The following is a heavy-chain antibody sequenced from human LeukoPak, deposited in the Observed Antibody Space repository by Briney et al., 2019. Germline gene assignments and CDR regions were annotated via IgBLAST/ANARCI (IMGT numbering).Heavy chain of an antibody. J-gene: IGHJ3*02. CDR3: ARFAHLAGATRRSAFDI. V-gene: IGHV4-39*01. CDR2: IYYSGST. D-gene: IGHD1-26*01. Sequence: PSETLSLTCTVSGGSISSSSYYWGWIRQPPGKGLEWIGSIYYSGSTYYNPSLKSRVTTSVDTSKNQFSLKLSSVTAADTAVYYCARFAHLAGATRRSAFDIWGQGTMVTVSS. CDR1: GGSISSSSYY.